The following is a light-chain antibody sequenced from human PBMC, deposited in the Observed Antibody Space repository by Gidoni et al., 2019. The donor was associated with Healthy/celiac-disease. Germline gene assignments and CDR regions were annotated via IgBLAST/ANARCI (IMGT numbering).Light chain of an antibody. V-gene: IGKV1-39*01. J-gene: IGKJ1*01. Sequence: DIQMTQSPSSLSASVGDRVTITCRASQSISSYLNWYQQKPGKAPKILIYSASSLQSGVPSRFSGSGSGTDFTLTISRLQPEDLATYYCQQGYSTPRTFGQGTKVEIK. CDR2: SAS. CDR3: QQGYSTPRT. CDR1: QSISSY.